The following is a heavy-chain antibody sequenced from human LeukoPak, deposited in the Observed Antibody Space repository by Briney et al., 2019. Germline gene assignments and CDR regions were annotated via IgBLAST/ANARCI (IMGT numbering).Heavy chain of an antibody. CDR1: GFTFDDYA. CDR2: ISWNGGTI. J-gene: IGHJ4*02. V-gene: IGHV3-9*01. Sequence: GRSLRLSCAASGFTFDDYAMQWVRQAPGKGLEWVSGISWNGGTIGYADSVKGRFTISRDNAKNSLYLQMNSLRAEDTAVYYCARGYSYGRGYFDYWGQGTLVTVSS. CDR3: ARGYSYGRGYFDY. D-gene: IGHD5-18*01.